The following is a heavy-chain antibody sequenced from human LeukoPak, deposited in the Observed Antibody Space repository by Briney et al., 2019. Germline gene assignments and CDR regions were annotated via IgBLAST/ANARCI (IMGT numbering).Heavy chain of an antibody. J-gene: IGHJ4*02. CDR3: AREGQLQMVRGAIFRGYFDY. D-gene: IGHD3-10*01. CDR1: GGSISSGGYY. V-gene: IGHV4-31*03. CDR2: IYYSGST. Sequence: SQTLSLTCTVSGGSISSGGYYWSWIRQHPGKGLEWIGYIYYSGSTYYNPSLKSRVTISVDTSKNQFSLKLSSVTAADTAVYYCAREGQLQMVRGAIFRGYFDYWGQGTLVTVSS.